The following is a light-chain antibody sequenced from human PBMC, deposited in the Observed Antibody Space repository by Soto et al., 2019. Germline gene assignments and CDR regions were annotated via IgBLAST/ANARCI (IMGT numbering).Light chain of an antibody. CDR3: QQYGSSSPWT. Sequence: DIQMTQSPSTLSASVGDRVTITCRASQSISSWLDWYQQKPGRAPKLLIYKASSLETGVPSRFSGSGSGTEFTLIISSPQPDDFASYYCQQYGSSSPWTYGHGTKVEIK. CDR2: KAS. V-gene: IGKV1-5*03. CDR1: QSISSW. J-gene: IGKJ1*01.